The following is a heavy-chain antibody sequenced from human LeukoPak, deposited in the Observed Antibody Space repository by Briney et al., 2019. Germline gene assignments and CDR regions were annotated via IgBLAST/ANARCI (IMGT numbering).Heavy chain of an antibody. J-gene: IGHJ3*02. Sequence: SETLSLTCTVSGGSISSYYWSWIRQPPGKGLEWIGYIYYSGSTNYNPSLKSRVTISVDTSKNQFSLKLSSVTAADTAVYYCARVLRLGSGWFQGGGMAFDIWGQGTMVTVSS. V-gene: IGHV4-59*01. D-gene: IGHD6-19*01. CDR2: IYYSGST. CDR3: ARVLRLGSGWFQGGGMAFDI. CDR1: GGSISSYY.